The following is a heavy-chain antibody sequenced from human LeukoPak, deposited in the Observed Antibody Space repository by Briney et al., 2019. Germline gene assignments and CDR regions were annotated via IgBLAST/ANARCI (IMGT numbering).Heavy chain of an antibody. V-gene: IGHV1-2*02. D-gene: IGHD2-2*02. CDR3: ARRFCFSSSCYTVSFDP. Sequence: ASVKLSCKASGYTFTDYYIHWVRQAPGQGLEWMGWINPNNSGTNYAQKFQGRVTMTRDTSISTAYVELSSLRSDDTAVYYCARRFCFSSSCYTVSFDPWGQGTLVTVSS. CDR1: GYTFTDYY. J-gene: IGHJ5*02. CDR2: INPNNSGT.